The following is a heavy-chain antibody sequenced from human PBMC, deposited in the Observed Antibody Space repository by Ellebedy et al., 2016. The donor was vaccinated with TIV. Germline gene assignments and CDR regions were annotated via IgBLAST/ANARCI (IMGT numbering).Heavy chain of an antibody. CDR1: GFTFSTYN. J-gene: IGHJ4*02. Sequence: GESLKISCVASGFTFSTYNINWVRQAPGKGLEWVASIKEDGGDKYYVDSVKGRFTISRDNAKISLYLQMNSLRAEDTAVYYCARGGAHFFGYWGQGTLVTVSS. CDR2: IKEDGGDK. V-gene: IGHV3-7*03. CDR3: ARGGAHFFGY.